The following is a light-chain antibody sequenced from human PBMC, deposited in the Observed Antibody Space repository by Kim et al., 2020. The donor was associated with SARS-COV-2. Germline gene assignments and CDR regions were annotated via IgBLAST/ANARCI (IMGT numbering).Light chain of an antibody. Sequence: RVTISCTGSSSNMGALYDVPWYQLLPGTAPKLLIYGNTHRPSGVPDRFSGSKSGTSASLAIAGLQPDDEAVYYCQSHDSRLRGWVFGGGTTLTVL. CDR2: GNT. V-gene: IGLV1-40*01. CDR3: QSHDSRLRGWV. CDR1: SSNMGALYD. J-gene: IGLJ3*02.